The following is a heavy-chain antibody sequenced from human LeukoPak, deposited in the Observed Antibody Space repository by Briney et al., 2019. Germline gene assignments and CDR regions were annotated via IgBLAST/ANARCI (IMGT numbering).Heavy chain of an antibody. D-gene: IGHD1-1*01. CDR1: GYTFTSFY. V-gene: IGHV1-46*01. J-gene: IGHJ4*02. CDR3: ARDRDPRRKEKRRGTLDY. Sequence: ASVKVSCKASGYTFTSFYVHWVRQAPGQALEWMGIINPSAITTSYAQKFQGRVTMTRDTSTSTVYLELSRLKSEDTAVYYCARDRDPRRKEKRRGTLDYWGQGTLVTVSS. CDR2: INPSAITT.